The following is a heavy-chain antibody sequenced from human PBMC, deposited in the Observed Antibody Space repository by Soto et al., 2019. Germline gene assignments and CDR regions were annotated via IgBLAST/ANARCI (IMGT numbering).Heavy chain of an antibody. CDR3: AKERSQGNVDAFDD. J-gene: IGHJ3*01. Sequence: QVQLVESGGGVVQPGGSLRLSCAASGFTFSNYAMHWVRQAPGKGLEWVAVISYGGSDKYYGDAVQCRFSISRDNSKNPLYLQMDSLRAEDTAVYNCAKERSQGNVDAFDDLGQGTMGTVSS. CDR2: ISYGGSDK. V-gene: IGHV3-30*18. CDR1: GFTFSNYA.